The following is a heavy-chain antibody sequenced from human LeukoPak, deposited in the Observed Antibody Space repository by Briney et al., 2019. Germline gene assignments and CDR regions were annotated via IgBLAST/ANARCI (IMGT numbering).Heavy chain of an antibody. CDR2: ISYDGSNK. J-gene: IGHJ1*01. Sequence: PGRSLRLSCAASRFTFSSYAMHWVRQAPGKGLEWVAVISYDGSNKYYADSVKGRFTISRDNSKNTLYLQMNSLRAEDTAVYYCARAICSSTSCYKKYFQHWGQGTLVTVSS. CDR1: RFTFSSYA. V-gene: IGHV3-30-3*01. D-gene: IGHD2-2*01. CDR3: ARAICSSTSCYKKYFQH.